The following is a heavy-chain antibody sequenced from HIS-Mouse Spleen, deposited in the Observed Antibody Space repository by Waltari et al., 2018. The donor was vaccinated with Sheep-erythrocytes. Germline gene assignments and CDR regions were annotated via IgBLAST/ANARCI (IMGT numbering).Heavy chain of an antibody. CDR1: GYSISSGYY. Sequence: QVQLQESGPGLVKPSETLSLTCTVSGYSISSGYYWGWIRQPPGKGLEWIGSIYHSGSTSTTPSLKSRVTLSVDTSKNQFSLKLSSVTAADTAVYYCASQPNWGYWYFDLWGRGTLVTVSS. J-gene: IGHJ2*01. CDR3: ASQPNWGYWYFDL. D-gene: IGHD7-27*01. CDR2: IYHSGST. V-gene: IGHV4-38-2*02.